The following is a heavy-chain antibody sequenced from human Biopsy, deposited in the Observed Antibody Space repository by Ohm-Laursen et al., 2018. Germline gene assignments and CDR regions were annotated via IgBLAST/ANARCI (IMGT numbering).Heavy chain of an antibody. CDR1: SGYISHYY. D-gene: IGHD3-10*01. CDR3: ARAPPLIRGVVESWFDP. V-gene: IGHV4-4*07. CDR2: IYITGET. J-gene: IGHJ5*02. Sequence: GTLSLTCAVSSGYISHYYWTWIRQPAGQGLEWIGRIYITGETDYNPSLKSRVTMSVDSSKKQFSLKLKSVTAADTAIYYCARAPPLIRGVVESWFDPWGQGILVTVSS.